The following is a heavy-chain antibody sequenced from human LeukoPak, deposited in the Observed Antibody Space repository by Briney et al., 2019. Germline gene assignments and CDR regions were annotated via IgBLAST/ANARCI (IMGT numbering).Heavy chain of an antibody. D-gene: IGHD5-24*01. Sequence: SVKVSCKASGGTFSSYAIGWVRQAPGQGLEWMGGIIPIFGTANYAQKFQGRVTITTDESTSTAYMELSSLRSEDTAVYYCAMRRDGYNYLPDYWGQGTLVTVSS. J-gene: IGHJ4*02. V-gene: IGHV1-69*05. CDR1: GGTFSSYA. CDR2: IIPIFGTA. CDR3: AMRRDGYNYLPDY.